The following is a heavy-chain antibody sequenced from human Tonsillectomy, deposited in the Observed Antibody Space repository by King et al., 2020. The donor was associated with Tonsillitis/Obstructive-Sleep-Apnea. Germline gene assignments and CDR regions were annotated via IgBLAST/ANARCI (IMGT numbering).Heavy chain of an antibody. J-gene: IGHJ4*02. V-gene: IGHV4-31*03. CDR1: DDSISSSDYY. CDR2: ISHRGCP. D-gene: IGHD4-11*01. CDR3: SRSTEYSNYEAY. Sequence: HVQLQESGPGLVMPSQTLSLTCTVSDDSISSSDYYWGWIRQHPGQGLEWIGCISHRGCPYYNPSLKSRLTISLETSQKQFFLKLSSVTAADTAVYYCSRSTEYSNYEAYWGQGILVTVSS.